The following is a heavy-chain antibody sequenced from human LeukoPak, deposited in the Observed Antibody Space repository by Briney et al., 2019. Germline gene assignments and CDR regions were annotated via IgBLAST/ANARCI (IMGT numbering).Heavy chain of an antibody. V-gene: IGHV3-23*01. CDR2: IEASRDST. D-gene: IGHD3-3*01. J-gene: IGHJ6*03. Sequence: PGGSLRLSCAVSGFTFSIYAMTWVRQGPGKGLEWVSSIEASRDSTYYADSVKGRFTISRDNSKNTLYLQMNSLRAEDTAVYYCAKPALRFLEWSIPTPYYYYMDVWGKGTTVTVSS. CDR1: GFTFSIYA. CDR3: AKPALRFLEWSIPTPYYYYMDV.